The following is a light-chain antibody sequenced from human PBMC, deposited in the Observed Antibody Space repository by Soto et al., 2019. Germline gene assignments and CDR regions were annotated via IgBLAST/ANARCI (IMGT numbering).Light chain of an antibody. V-gene: IGLV2-11*01. J-gene: IGLJ1*01. CDR2: DVN. CDR1: SSALGASNY. CDR3: CSYAGSYDYV. Sequence: QSSLIQPRSVSGSPARSVTISCTGSSSALGASNYVSWYQHNTGKARKLLIYDVNKRPSGVPDRFSGSKFGNTASLTISGLQADDEATFYCCSYAGSYDYVFGTGSKATVL.